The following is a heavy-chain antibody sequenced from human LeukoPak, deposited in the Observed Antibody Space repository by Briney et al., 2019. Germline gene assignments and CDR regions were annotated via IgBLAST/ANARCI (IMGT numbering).Heavy chain of an antibody. D-gene: IGHD1-14*01. CDR2: ISGGGGST. CDR1: AFTFSSYA. Sequence: GGSLRLSCAASAFTFSSYAMNWVRQAPGKGLECVSGISGGGGSTYYADSVKGRFTISRDNSKNTLYLQMDSLRAEDTALYYCAKGSGINHYHWIDPWGQGTLATVSS. V-gene: IGHV3-23*01. CDR3: AKGSGINHYHWIDP. J-gene: IGHJ5*02.